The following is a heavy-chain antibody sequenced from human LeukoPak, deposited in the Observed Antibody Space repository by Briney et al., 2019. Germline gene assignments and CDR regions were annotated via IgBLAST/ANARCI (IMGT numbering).Heavy chain of an antibody. J-gene: IGHJ6*03. V-gene: IGHV4-39*07. D-gene: IGHD3-10*01. CDR1: GGSISITSYY. CDR3: ARHLSEGRGSGSYYYYYYMDV. Sequence: SETLSLTCTVSGGSISITSYYWGWIRQPPGKGLEWIGSMYSSGSTYYNPSLKSRVTISVDTSKNQFSLKLSSVTAADTAVYYCARHLSEGRGSGSYYYYYYMDVWGKGTTVTISS. CDR2: MYSSGST.